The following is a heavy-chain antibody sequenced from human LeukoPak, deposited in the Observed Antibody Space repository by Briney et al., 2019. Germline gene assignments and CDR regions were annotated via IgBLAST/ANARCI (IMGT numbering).Heavy chain of an antibody. D-gene: IGHD5-12*01. CDR3: GGDRYGVALVDN. J-gene: IGHJ4*02. V-gene: IGHV3-74*01. CDR2: INSDGSST. CDR1: GFTFSSYW. Sequence: PGGSLRLSCAASGFTFSSYWMHWVRHAPGKGLVWVSHINSDGSSTTYADSVKGRFTISRDNAKNTLYLQMNSLGAEDTAVYYCGGDRYGVALVDNWGQGTLVTVSP.